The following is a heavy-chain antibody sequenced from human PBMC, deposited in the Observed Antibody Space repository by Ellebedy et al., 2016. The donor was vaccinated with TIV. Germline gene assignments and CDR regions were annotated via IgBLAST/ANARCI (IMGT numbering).Heavy chain of an antibody. CDR3: ARKISFYSHTNGHRGDSHYYGLDV. Sequence: MPSETLSLTCAVSEDYISRSNWWSWVRQPPGKGLEWIGDISPSGNTNYIPSLKSRITISVDKSRNQFFLKLSSVTTADTAVYYCARKISFYSHTNGHRGDSHYYGLDVWGQGTTVTVS. CDR1: EDYISRSNW. J-gene: IGHJ6*02. V-gene: IGHV4-4*02. CDR2: ISPSGNT. D-gene: IGHD2-8*01.